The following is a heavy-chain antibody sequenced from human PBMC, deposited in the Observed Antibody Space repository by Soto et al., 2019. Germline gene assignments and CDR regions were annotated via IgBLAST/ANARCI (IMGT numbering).Heavy chain of an antibody. CDR2: ISGSGGST. V-gene: IGHV3-23*01. J-gene: IGHJ3*02. CDR3: AKDANIVVVFDAFDI. CDR1: GFTFSSYA. D-gene: IGHD2-2*01. Sequence: EVQLLESGGGLVQPGGSLRLSCAASGFTFSSYAMSWVRQAPGKGLEWVSAISGSGGSTYYADSVKGRFTISRDNSKNTLYLQMNSMTDEDTAVYYCAKDANIVVVFDAFDIWGQGTRVTVSS.